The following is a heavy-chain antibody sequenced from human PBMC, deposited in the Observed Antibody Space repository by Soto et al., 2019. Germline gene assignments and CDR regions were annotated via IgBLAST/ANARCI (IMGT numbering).Heavy chain of an antibody. CDR2: IYYSGST. J-gene: IGHJ4*02. CDR3: ARHDGDGGNPFDY. CDR1: GGSISSYY. Sequence: QVQLQESGPGLVKPSETLSLTCTVSGGSISSYYWSWIRQPPGKGLEWIGYIYYSGSTNYNPSLKSRVTISVDTSKNQFSLKLSSVTAADTAVYYCARHDGDGGNPFDYWGQGTLVTVSS. V-gene: IGHV4-59*08. D-gene: IGHD2-15*01.